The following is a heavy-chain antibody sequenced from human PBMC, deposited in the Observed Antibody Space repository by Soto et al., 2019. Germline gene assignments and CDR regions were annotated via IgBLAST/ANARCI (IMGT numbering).Heavy chain of an antibody. Sequence: EVQLVESGGGLVKPGGSLRLSCAASGFTFSSYSLNWVRKAPGRGLEWASSISSGSSYIYYADSVKGRFTISRDNAKNSLYLQMNSLRAEDTAVYYCARATLDYWGQGTLVTVSS. CDR2: ISSGSSYI. J-gene: IGHJ4*02. V-gene: IGHV3-21*01. D-gene: IGHD2-15*01. CDR1: GFTFSSYS. CDR3: ARATLDY.